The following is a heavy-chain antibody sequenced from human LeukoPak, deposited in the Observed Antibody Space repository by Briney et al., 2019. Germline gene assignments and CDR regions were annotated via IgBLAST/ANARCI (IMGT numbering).Heavy chain of an antibody. V-gene: IGHV4-30-4*07. J-gene: IGHJ4*02. CDR1: GGSISSGGYY. Sequence: PSQTLSLTCTVSGGSISSGGYYWSWIRQPPGKGLEWIGYIYYSGSTYYNPSLKSRLTISVDTSKNQFSLKLSSVTAADTAVYYCARGRYDTSGYYYIDYWGRGTLVTVSS. CDR3: ARGRYDTSGYYYIDY. CDR2: IYYSGST. D-gene: IGHD3-22*01.